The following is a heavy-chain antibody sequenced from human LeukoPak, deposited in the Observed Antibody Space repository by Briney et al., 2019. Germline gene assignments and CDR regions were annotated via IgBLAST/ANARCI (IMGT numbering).Heavy chain of an antibody. CDR2: VGGTDGRT. Sequence: EGSLRLSCAASGFTFSNYAMNWVRQAPGRGLEWVSAVGGTDGRTYYAAFVKGRFTISRDNSKNTLYLQMNSLRAEDTAIYYCAKGGSYYFDYWGQGTLVTVSS. V-gene: IGHV3-23*01. D-gene: IGHD1-26*01. CDR1: GFTFSNYA. J-gene: IGHJ4*02. CDR3: AKGGSYYFDY.